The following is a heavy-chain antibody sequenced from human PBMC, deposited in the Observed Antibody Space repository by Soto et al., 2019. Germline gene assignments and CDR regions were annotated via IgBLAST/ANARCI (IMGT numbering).Heavy chain of an antibody. J-gene: IGHJ4*02. CDR3: ARALLGFSGWFGELLIDY. Sequence: SETLSLTCTVSGGSISSGDYYWSWIRQPPGKGLEWIGYIYYSGSTYYNPSLKSRVTISVDTSKNQFSLKLSSVTAADTVVYYCARALLGFSGWFGELLIDYWGQGTLVTVSS. CDR1: GGSISSGDYY. CDR2: IYYSGST. V-gene: IGHV4-30-4*01. D-gene: IGHD3-10*01.